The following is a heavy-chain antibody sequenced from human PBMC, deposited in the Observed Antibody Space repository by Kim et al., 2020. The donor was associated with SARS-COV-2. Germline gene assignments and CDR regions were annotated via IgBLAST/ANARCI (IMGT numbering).Heavy chain of an antibody. J-gene: IGHJ4*01. CDR1: GGSFSGYY. CDR2: INHSGST. D-gene: IGHD6-13*01. CDR3: ARGPSRRLRYSSSSYYFD. Sequence: SDTLSLTCAVYGGSFSGYYWSWIRQPPGKGLEWIGEINHSGSTNYNPSLKSRVTISVDTSKNQFSLKLSSVTAADTAVYYCARGPSRRLRYSSSSYYFD. V-gene: IGHV4-34*01.